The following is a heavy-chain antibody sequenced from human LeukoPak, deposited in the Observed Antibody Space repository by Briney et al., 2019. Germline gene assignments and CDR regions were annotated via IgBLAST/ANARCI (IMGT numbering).Heavy chain of an antibody. V-gene: IGHV3-72*01. CDR2: IRNKANSYTT. D-gene: IGHD3-22*01. Sequence: GGSLRLSCAVSGFTFSDHYMDWVRQAPGKGLEWVGRIRNKANSYTTEYAASVKGRCTISRDDSKNSLYLQMNSLKTEDMALYYCTRSDSSGYFGYWGQGTLVTVSS. CDR3: TRSDSSGYFGY. J-gene: IGHJ4*02. CDR1: GFTFSDHY.